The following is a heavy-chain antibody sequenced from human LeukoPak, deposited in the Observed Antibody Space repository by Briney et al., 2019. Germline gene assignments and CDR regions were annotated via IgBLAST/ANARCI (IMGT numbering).Heavy chain of an antibody. CDR3: ARDKDIVVVPAVPPSYSYYYGMDV. CDR1: GGTFSSYA. J-gene: IGHJ6*02. CDR2: IIPIFGTA. Sequence: SVKVSCKASGGTFSSYAISWVRQAPGQGLEWMGGIIPIFGTANYAQKFQGRVTITADESTSTAYMELSSLRSEDTAVYYCARDKDIVVVPAVPPSYSYYYGMDVWGQGPTVTVSS. D-gene: IGHD2-2*01. V-gene: IGHV1-69*13.